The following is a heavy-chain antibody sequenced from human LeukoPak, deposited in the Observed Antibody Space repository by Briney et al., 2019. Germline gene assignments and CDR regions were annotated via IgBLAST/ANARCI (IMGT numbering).Heavy chain of an antibody. Sequence: GGSLRLSCAASGFTFSDYYMSWIHQAPGKGLEWVSYISSSGSTIYYADSVKGRFTISRDNAKNSLYLQMNSLRAEDTAVFYCARVARGYYDSSGYYADWYFDLWGRGTLVTVSS. CDR3: ARVARGYYDSSGYYADWYFDL. V-gene: IGHV3-11*04. J-gene: IGHJ2*01. CDR1: GFTFSDYY. CDR2: ISSSGSTI. D-gene: IGHD3-22*01.